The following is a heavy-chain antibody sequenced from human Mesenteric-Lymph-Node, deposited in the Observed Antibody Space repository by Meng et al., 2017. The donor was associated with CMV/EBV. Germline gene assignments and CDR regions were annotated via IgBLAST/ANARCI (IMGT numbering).Heavy chain of an antibody. CDR3: TRDDLAATGTNHY. V-gene: IGHV3-21*01. D-gene: IGHD6-13*01. CDR2: ISGSDNSI. Sequence: GGSLRLSCAASGFAFSSYSMNWVRQAPGKGLEWVASISGSDNSINYAGSVKGRLTISRDNARNSLHLQLNSLRAEDTGVYYCTRDDLAATGTNHYWGQGTLVTVSS. J-gene: IGHJ4*02. CDR1: GFAFSSYS.